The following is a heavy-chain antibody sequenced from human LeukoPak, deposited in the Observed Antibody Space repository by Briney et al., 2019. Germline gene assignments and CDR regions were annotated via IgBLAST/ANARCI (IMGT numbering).Heavy chain of an antibody. CDR3: AKRWSQGGETFDY. V-gene: IGHV3-21*01. CDR1: GFTFSIYS. CDR2: ITSSSNYI. Sequence: GGSLRLSCAASGFTFSIYSMNWVRQAPGKGLEWLSSITSSSNYIYYADSVKGRFTISRDNSKNTLDLQMNSLRPEDTAVYYCAKRWSQGGETFDYWGQGTLVTVSS. J-gene: IGHJ4*02. D-gene: IGHD4-23*01.